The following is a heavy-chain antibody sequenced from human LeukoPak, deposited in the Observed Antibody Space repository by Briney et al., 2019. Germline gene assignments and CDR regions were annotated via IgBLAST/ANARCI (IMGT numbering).Heavy chain of an antibody. CDR3: ARDLGYYDFWSGYSHFDY. V-gene: IGHV1-46*01. CDR1: GYTFTSYY. D-gene: IGHD3-3*01. J-gene: IGHJ4*02. Sequence: GASVKVSCKASGYTFTSYYMHWVRQAPGQGLEWMGIINPSGGSTSYAQKFQGRVTMTRGTSTSTVYMELSSLRSEDTAVYYCARDLGYYDFWSGYSHFDYWGQGTLVTVSS. CDR2: INPSGGST.